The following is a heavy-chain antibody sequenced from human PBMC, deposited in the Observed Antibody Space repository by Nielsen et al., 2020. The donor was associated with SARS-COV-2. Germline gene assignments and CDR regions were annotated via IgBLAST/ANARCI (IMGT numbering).Heavy chain of an antibody. CDR1: GVSSSYY. V-gene: IGHV4-39*01. J-gene: IGHJ4*02. CDR2: SYHSGST. Sequence: SETLSLTCTVSGVSSSYYWDWIRPPPGKGLEWIGTSYHSGSTYYSPSLESRVTMSVDTSKNQFSLRLSSVTAADTAVYYCATRYCTGSTCNIGSFDYWGQGALVTVSS. CDR3: ATRYCTGSTCNIGSFDY. D-gene: IGHD2-8*02.